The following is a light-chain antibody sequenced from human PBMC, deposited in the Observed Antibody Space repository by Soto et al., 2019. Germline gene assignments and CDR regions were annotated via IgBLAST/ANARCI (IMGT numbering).Light chain of an antibody. CDR1: SSDIGSYNS. Sequence: QSVLTQPASVSGSPGQSVTISCTGTSSDIGSYNSVCWHQQHPGRAPKLMIYDVSSRASGIPDRFSASKSGNTASLTISGLQVGDEADYFCSSYTSSSTYVFGTGTKLTVL. CDR2: DVS. J-gene: IGLJ1*01. V-gene: IGLV2-14*03. CDR3: SSYTSSSTYV.